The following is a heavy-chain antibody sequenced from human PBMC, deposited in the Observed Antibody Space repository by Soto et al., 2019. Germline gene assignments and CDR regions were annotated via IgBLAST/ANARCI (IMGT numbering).Heavy chain of an antibody. CDR1: GYKFSTYA. CDR3: ATSYDTGFDP. Sequence: QLQLTQSGAEARKPGASVRVSCAASGYKFSTYAISWLRQAPGQGLEWMGLITPNSGYTNYAQKFQGRLILTTDIPSSTAYMELTSLRYDDTAIYYCATSYDTGFDPWGQGTLVSVS. D-gene: IGHD3-9*01. V-gene: IGHV1-18*01. J-gene: IGHJ5*02. CDR2: ITPNSGYT.